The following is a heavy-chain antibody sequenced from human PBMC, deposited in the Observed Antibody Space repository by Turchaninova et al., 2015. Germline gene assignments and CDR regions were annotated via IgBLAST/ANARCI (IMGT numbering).Heavy chain of an antibody. CDR2: INPNTCGT. D-gene: IGHD4-17*01. CDR3: ARLAYDYGDSFDI. J-gene: IGHJ3*02. V-gene: IGHV1-2*06. Sequence: GASVKVSCKASGYTFIAYYVHWVRQDHGQGLEWMGRINPNTCGTNYAQKCQGRVTMTRDTSISTAYMELSRLTSDDTAVYYCARLAYDYGDSFDIWGQGTMVTVSS. CDR1: GYTFIAYY.